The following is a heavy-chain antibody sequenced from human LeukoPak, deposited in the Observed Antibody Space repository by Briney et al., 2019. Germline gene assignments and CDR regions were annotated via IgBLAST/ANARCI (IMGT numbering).Heavy chain of an antibody. CDR1: GFTFSSYW. V-gene: IGHV3-7*03. Sequence: GSLRLSCAASGFTFSSYWMSWVRQAPGKGLEWVATIRQDGSEKHYVDSVEGRFTVSRDNAENSLHLRMSNLRAEDTAIYYCVRGCGRASCPYYFDFWGQGALVTVFS. CDR2: IRQDGSEK. CDR3: VRGCGRASCPYYFDF. J-gene: IGHJ4*02. D-gene: IGHD2-21*01.